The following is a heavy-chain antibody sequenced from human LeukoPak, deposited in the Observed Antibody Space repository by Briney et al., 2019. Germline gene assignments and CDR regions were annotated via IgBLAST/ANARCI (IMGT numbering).Heavy chain of an antibody. D-gene: IGHD2-15*01. V-gene: IGHV1-2*06. Sequence: ASVKVSCKASGYTFTGYYMHWVRQAPGQGLEWMGRINPNSGGTNYAQKFQGRVTMTRDTSISTAYMELSRLRSDDTAVYYCAREDCSGGSCYSFPFRKSPVTPERRFDYWGQGTLVTVSS. CDR3: AREDCSGGSCYSFPFRKSPVTPERRFDY. CDR2: INPNSGGT. CDR1: GYTFTGYY. J-gene: IGHJ4*02.